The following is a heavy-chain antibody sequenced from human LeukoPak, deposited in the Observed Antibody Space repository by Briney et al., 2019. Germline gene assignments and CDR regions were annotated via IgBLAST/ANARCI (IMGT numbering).Heavy chain of an antibody. Sequence: GGSLRLSGAASGFPFSNHAMSWVRQPPGKGLEWVSAISNGNTYYADSVRGRFTISRDDSKNMVYLQMNSLRDEDTARYYCVREAGYCASVCLKSNWFDPWGQGTLVTVSS. V-gene: IGHV3-23*01. D-gene: IGHD2-21*02. CDR3: VREAGYCASVCLKSNWFDP. J-gene: IGHJ5*02. CDR2: ISNGNT. CDR1: GFPFSNHA.